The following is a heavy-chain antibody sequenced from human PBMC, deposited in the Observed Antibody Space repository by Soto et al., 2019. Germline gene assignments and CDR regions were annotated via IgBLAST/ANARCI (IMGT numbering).Heavy chain of an antibody. CDR3: ARDYRYYYDSSGYYHDAFDI. J-gene: IGHJ3*02. CDR1: GGTFSSYA. CDR2: IIPIFGTA. D-gene: IGHD3-22*01. V-gene: IGHV1-69*13. Sequence: SVKVSCKASGGTFSSYAISWVLQAPGQGLEWMGGIIPIFGTANYAQKFQGRVTITADESTSTAYMELSSLRSEDTAVYYCARDYRYYYDSSGYYHDAFDIWGQGTMVTVSS.